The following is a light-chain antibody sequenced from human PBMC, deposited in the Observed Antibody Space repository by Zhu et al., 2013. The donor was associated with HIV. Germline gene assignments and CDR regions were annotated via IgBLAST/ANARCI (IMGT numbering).Light chain of an antibody. CDR2: GAS. J-gene: IGKJ2*01. V-gene: IGKV1-16*02. CDR3: QQYNTYPQT. Sequence: DIQMTQSPSSLSASVGDKVTITCRASQDISTSLAWFQQKPGKAPKSLIYGASNLHSGVPSKFSGSGSGTDFILTISNLQAEDFATYYCQQYNTYPQTFGQGTKLDI. CDR1: QDISTS.